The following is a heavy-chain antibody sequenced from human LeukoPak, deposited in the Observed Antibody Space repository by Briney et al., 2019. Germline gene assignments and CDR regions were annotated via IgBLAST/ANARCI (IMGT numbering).Heavy chain of an antibody. CDR3: ARALDSSSSRYQAFEY. CDR2: IKQDESEK. CDR1: GFSLRNYW. V-gene: IGHV3-7*01. D-gene: IGHD2-2*01. J-gene: IGHJ4*02. Sequence: PGGSLRLSCVASGFSLRNYWMSWVRQAPGKGLKWVANIKQDESEKYYVDSVKGRFTISRDNAKNSLYLQMNSLRAEDTAVYYCARALDSSSSRYQAFEYWGQGTLVTVFS.